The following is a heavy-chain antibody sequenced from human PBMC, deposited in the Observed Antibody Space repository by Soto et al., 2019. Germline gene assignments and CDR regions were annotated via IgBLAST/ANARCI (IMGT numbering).Heavy chain of an antibody. Sequence: QVQLLESGGGLVEPGGSLRLSCAASGFRFSDHYMTWIRQAPGKGLEWVSKISSGGTTTYYADAVKGRFTVSRDNAKNSLYLQMNSLRAEDTAVYYCAGGPYYCGSAFWGQGTLVTVSS. CDR2: ISSGGTTT. V-gene: IGHV3-11*01. D-gene: IGHD3-10*01. CDR1: GFRFSDHY. CDR3: AGGPYYCGSAF. J-gene: IGHJ4*02.